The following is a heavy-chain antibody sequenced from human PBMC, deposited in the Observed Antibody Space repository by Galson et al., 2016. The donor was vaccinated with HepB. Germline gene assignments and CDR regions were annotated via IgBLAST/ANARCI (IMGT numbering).Heavy chain of an antibody. V-gene: IGHV3-13*01. J-gene: IGHJ6*02. CDR1: GFTFSSYD. Sequence: SLRLSCAASGFTFSSYDMHWVRQATGKGLEWVSGIDTAGGTSYLGPVKSRFTISRENAKNSLYLQMNSLRVGDTAVYYCVREILLVVGYYGMDVWGQGTTVTVS. CDR3: VREILLVVGYYGMDV. CDR2: IDTAGGT. D-gene: IGHD5-18*01.